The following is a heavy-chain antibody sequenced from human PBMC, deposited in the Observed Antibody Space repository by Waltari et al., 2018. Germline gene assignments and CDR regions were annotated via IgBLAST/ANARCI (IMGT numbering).Heavy chain of an antibody. CDR1: GFTVRTNF. CDR2: IYGGVNS. D-gene: IGHD6-19*01. CDR3: AKLSPSYTRGWYPLES. J-gene: IGHJ4*02. Sequence: EVQLVESGGNLIQPGGSLRLPCAASGFTVRTNFISWVRQAPGKGLWWFSIIYGGVNSYYAGSVKGRFTISRDNYKNMVYLEMHSLRAEDTAVYYCAKLSPSYTRGWYPLESWGPGTLVTVSP. V-gene: IGHV3-53*01.